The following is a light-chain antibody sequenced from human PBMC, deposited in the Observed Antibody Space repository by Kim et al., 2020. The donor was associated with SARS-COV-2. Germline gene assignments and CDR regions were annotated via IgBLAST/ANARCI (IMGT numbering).Light chain of an antibody. Sequence: GGKNIGGYNVNWYQQKPGQAPVRVIYRDSNRPSGIPERFSGSNSGNTATLTISSAQAGDEADYYCQVWDTTSGVFGGGTQLTVL. V-gene: IGLV3-9*01. CDR3: QVWDTTSGV. J-gene: IGLJ3*02. CDR1: NIGGYN. CDR2: RDS.